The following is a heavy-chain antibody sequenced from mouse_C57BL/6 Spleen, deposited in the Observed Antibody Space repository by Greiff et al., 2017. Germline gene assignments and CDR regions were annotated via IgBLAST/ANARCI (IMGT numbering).Heavy chain of an antibody. D-gene: IGHD2-5*01. V-gene: IGHV1-20*01. J-gene: IGHJ1*03. CDR2: INPYNGDT. CDR3: GYSNYGWYFDV. CDR1: GYSFTGYF. Sequence: EVQLQQSGPELVKPGDSVKISCKASGYSFTGYFMNWVMQSHGKSLEWIGRINPYNGDTFYNQKFKGKATLTVDKSSSTAHMELRSLTSEDSAVYYCGYSNYGWYFDVWGTGTTVTVSS.